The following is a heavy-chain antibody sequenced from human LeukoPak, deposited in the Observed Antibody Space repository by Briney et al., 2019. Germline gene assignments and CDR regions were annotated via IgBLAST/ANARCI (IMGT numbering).Heavy chain of an antibody. Sequence: SETLSLTCTVSGGSISSSSYYWGWIRQPPGKGLEWIGSIYYSGSTYYNPSLKSRVTISVDTSKNQFSLKLSSVTAADTAVYYCARQGGVVLAAANYFDYWGQETLVTVSS. J-gene: IGHJ4*02. CDR2: IYYSGST. D-gene: IGHD6-13*01. CDR1: GGSISSSSYY. CDR3: ARQGGVVLAAANYFDY. V-gene: IGHV4-39*01.